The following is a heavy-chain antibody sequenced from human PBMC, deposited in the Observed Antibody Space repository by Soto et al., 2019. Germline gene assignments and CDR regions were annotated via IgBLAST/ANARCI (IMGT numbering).Heavy chain of an antibody. V-gene: IGHV1-18*01. Sequence: QVQLVQSGAEVKKPGASVKVSCKASGYTFTSYASSWVPQAPGQGLEWMGWNSAYNGKTNYAQKLQGRVTMTTHTSTRTAYMELRSLRSDDTGVYYCARDAPPEDYWGQGNLVTVSS. CDR1: GYTFTSYA. CDR3: ARDAPPEDY. J-gene: IGHJ4*02. CDR2: NSAYNGKT.